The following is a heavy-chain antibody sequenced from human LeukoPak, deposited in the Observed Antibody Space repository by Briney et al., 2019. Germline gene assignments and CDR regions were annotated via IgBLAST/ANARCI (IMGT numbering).Heavy chain of an antibody. CDR3: ARENGYRYDY. D-gene: IGHD5-18*01. Sequence: TPSETLSLTCTVSGYSISSGYYWSWIRQPPGKGLEWIGSIYYSGSTNYNPSLKSRVTISVDTSKNQFSLKLSSVTAADTALYYCARENGYRYDYWGQGTLVTVSS. CDR2: IYYSGST. CDR1: GYSISSGYY. V-gene: IGHV4-61*01. J-gene: IGHJ4*02.